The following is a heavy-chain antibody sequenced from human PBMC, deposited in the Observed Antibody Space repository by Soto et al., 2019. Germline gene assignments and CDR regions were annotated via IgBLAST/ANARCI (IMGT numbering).Heavy chain of an antibody. CDR2: IKSLSDGGTA. V-gene: IGHV3-15*01. D-gene: IGHD3-10*01. CDR1: GFTFSHAW. CDR3: YIPFYYHSMDV. J-gene: IGHJ6*02. Sequence: EVQLVESGGGLVKPGGSLRISCTASGFTFSHAWMTWVRQTPGMGLEWVGRIKSLSDGGTADYGAPVKGRFTLSRDDSRNTVFLQMTSLKTDDTAVYYCYIPFYYHSMDVWAKGPRSPSP.